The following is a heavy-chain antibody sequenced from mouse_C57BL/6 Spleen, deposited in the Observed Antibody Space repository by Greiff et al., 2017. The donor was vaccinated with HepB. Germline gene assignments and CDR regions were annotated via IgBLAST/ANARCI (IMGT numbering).Heavy chain of an antibody. D-gene: IGHD2-2*01. J-gene: IGHJ2*01. V-gene: IGHV1-61*01. CDR1: GYTFTSYW. CDR3: ARCRGLPYYFDY. Sequence: QVQLQQPGAELVRPGSSVKLSCKASGYTFTSYWMDWVKQRPGQGLEWIGNIYPSDSETHYNQKFKDKATLTVDKSSSTAYMQLSSLTSEDSAVYYCARCRGLPYYFDYWGQGTTLTVSS. CDR2: IYPSDSET.